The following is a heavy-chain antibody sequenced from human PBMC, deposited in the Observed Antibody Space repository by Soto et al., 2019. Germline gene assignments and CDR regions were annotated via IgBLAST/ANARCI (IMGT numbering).Heavy chain of an antibody. V-gene: IGHV3-33*01. D-gene: IGHD3-22*01. CDR2: IWYDGSNK. CDR3: ARTGHSDYDSSGYSAFDI. CDR1: GFTFSSYG. J-gene: IGHJ3*02. Sequence: PGESLKISCAASGFTFSSYGMHWVRQAPGKGLEWVAVIWYDGSNKYYADSVKGRFTISRDNSKNTLYLQMNSLRAEDTAVYYCARTGHSDYDSSGYSAFDIWGQGTMVTVS.